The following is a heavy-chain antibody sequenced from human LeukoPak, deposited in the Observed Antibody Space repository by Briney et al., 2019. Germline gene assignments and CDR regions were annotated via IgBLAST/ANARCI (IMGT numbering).Heavy chain of an antibody. CDR2: INPSGGST. CDR3: ASDGVLFNWNYYGSGSRHYYYGMDV. CDR1: GYTFTSYY. D-gene: IGHD3-10*01. J-gene: IGHJ6*02. Sequence: ASVKVSCKASGYTFTSYYMHWVRQAPGQGLEWMGIINPSGGSTSYAQKFQGRVSMTRDTSTSTVYMELSSLRSEDTAVYYCASDGVLFNWNYYGSGSRHYYYGMDVWGQGTTVTVSS. V-gene: IGHV1-46*01.